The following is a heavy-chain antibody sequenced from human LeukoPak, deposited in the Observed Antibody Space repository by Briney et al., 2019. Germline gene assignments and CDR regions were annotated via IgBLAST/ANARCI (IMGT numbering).Heavy chain of an antibody. V-gene: IGHV7-4-1*02. CDR2: INTNSRNP. CDR1: GYTFKKHV. D-gene: IGHD3-22*01. CDR3: ARVHDSSGYDAFDI. Sequence: ASVKVSCKASGYTFKKHVINWVRQAPGQGLEWMGWINTNSRNPTYAQGFTGRFVFSLDTSVATAYLQISSLKAEDTAVYYCARVHDSSGYDAFDIWGQGTMVTVSS. J-gene: IGHJ3*02.